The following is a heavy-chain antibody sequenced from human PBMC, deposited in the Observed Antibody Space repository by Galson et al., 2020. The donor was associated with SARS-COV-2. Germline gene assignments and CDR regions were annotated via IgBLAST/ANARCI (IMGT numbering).Heavy chain of an antibody. D-gene: IGHD3-10*01. J-gene: IGHJ4*02. CDR1: GFTFSSYG. Sequence: QLGESLKISCAASGFTFSSYGMHWVRQAPGKGLEWVAVISYDGSNKYYADSVKGRFTISRDNSKNTLYLQMNSLRAEDTAVYYCAKAAFGYGSGSYYLDYWGQGTLVTVSS. CDR3: AKAAFGYGSGSYYLDY. CDR2: ISYDGSNK. V-gene: IGHV3-30*18.